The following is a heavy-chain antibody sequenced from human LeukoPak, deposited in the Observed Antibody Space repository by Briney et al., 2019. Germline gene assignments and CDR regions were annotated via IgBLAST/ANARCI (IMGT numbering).Heavy chain of an antibody. CDR3: ARPQDSSCFGAVDI. Sequence: GGSLRLSCAASGFTFSSYSMNWVRQAPGKGLEWVSYISISSSNIYYADSVKGRFTISRDNAKNALYLQMNSLRAEDTAVYYCARPQDSSCFGAVDIWGQGTMVTLSS. V-gene: IGHV3-48*01. J-gene: IGHJ3*02. D-gene: IGHD6-19*01. CDR2: ISISSSNI. CDR1: GFTFSSYS.